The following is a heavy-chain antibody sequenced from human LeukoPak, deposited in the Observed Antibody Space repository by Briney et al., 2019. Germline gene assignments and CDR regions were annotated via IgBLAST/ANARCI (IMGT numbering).Heavy chain of an antibody. CDR1: GFTSDDYG. CDR2: IHRNGCST. V-gene: IGHV3-20*01. J-gene: IGHJ4*02. CDR3: ARGNSNFDY. D-gene: IGHD1-7*01. Sequence: GGSLTLSCPAAGFTSDDYGMSWVRHAAGKGLDWVCGIHRNGCSTGYADSVKGRFTISRDNAKNSLYLQMNSLRAEDTALYHCARGNSNFDYWGQGTLVTVSS.